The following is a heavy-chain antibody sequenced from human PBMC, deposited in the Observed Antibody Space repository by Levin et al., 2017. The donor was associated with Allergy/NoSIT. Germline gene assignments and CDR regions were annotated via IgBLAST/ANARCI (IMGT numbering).Heavy chain of an antibody. CDR3: ARVPAGGTGGYFDY. CDR1: GFTFSSFL. V-gene: IGHV3-7*04. D-gene: IGHD2-2*01. CDR2: IKEDGTEQ. J-gene: IGHJ4*02. Sequence: PGGSLRLSCAASGFTFSSFLMSWVRQAPGRELEWVASIKEDGTEQFYGDSVKGRFTFSRDNAKKSLYLQMNSLRAEDTAVYYCARVPAGGTGGYFDYWGQGTLVTVSS.